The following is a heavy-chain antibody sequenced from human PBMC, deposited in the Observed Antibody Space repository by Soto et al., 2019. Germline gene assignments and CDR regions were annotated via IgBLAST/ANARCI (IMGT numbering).Heavy chain of an antibody. D-gene: IGHD3-22*01. V-gene: IGHV4-31*03. CDR2: IYYSGST. Sequence: SETLSLTCTVSGGSISSGGYYWSWIRQHPGKGLEWIGYIYYSGSTYYNPSLKSRVTISVDTSKNQFSLKLSSVTAADTAVYYCARASLYDSSGYRGYWFDPWGQGTLVTVSS. J-gene: IGHJ5*02. CDR3: ARASLYDSSGYRGYWFDP. CDR1: GGSISSGGYY.